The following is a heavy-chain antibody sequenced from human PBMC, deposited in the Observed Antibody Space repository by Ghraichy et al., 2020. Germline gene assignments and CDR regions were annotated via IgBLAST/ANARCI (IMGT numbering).Heavy chain of an antibody. Sequence: SETLSLTCTVSGDSISSYYWSWIRQPPGKGLEWIGYIYTSGSTNYNPSLKSRVTISVDTSKNQFSLKLSSVTAADTAVYYCARHRLGGSNFDYWGQGTLVTVSS. CDR2: IYTSGST. V-gene: IGHV4-4*09. J-gene: IGHJ4*02. CDR3: ARHRLGGSNFDY. D-gene: IGHD3-16*01. CDR1: GDSISSYY.